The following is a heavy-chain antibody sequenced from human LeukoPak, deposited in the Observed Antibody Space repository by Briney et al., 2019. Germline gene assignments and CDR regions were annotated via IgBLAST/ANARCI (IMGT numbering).Heavy chain of an antibody. J-gene: IGHJ4*02. CDR2: ISGSGGST. Sequence: GGSLRLSCAASGFTFSSYAMSWVRQAPGKGLEWVSAISGSGGSTYYADSVKGRFTISRDNSKNTLYLQMNSLRAEDMALYYCAKDISAIAAAGGYFDHWGQGTLVTVSS. CDR1: GFTFSSYA. CDR3: AKDISAIAAAGGYFDH. D-gene: IGHD6-13*01. V-gene: IGHV3-23*01.